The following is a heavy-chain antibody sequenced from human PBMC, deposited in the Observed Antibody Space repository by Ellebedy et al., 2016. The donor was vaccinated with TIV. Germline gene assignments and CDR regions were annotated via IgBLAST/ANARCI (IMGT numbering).Heavy chain of an antibody. J-gene: IGHJ5*02. Sequence: MPSETLSLTCPVSGGSVSSGRYYWRWILQPPGKGLDSLGYIYYSGSTNYNPSLKSRVTIAIDTSKNQFSLRLTSVTAADTAVYYCARDDPSGWLDPWGQGTLVTVSS. V-gene: IGHV4-61*01. CDR2: IYYSGST. CDR3: ARDDPSGWLDP. CDR1: GGSVSSGRYY. D-gene: IGHD3-10*01.